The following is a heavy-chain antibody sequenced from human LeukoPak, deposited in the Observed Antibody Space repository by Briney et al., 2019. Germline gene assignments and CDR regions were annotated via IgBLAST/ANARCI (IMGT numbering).Heavy chain of an antibody. CDR1: GGSISSYY. CDR3: ARHGSRAVAGHFDY. Sequence: SETLSLTCTVSGGSISSYYWSWIRQSPGKGLEWIGYIYYSGITYYNPSLTSRVTISVDTSKNQFSLRLTSVTAADTAVYYCARHGSRAVAGHFDYWGQGTLVTV. CDR2: IYYSGIT. D-gene: IGHD6-19*01. J-gene: IGHJ4*02. V-gene: IGHV4-59*08.